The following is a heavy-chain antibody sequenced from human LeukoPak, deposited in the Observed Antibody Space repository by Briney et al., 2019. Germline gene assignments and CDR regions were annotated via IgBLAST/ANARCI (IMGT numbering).Heavy chain of an antibody. V-gene: IGHV4-39*07. D-gene: IGHD1-26*01. CDR1: GGSISSSSYY. CDR2: IYYSGST. CDR3: ARVWSYSGSYPNYFDY. Sequence: SETLSLPCTVSGGSISSSSYYWGWIRQPPGKGLEWIGSIYYSGSTYYNPSLKSRVTISVDTSKNQFSLKLSSVTAADTAVYYCARVWSYSGSYPNYFDYWGQGTLVTVSS. J-gene: IGHJ4*02.